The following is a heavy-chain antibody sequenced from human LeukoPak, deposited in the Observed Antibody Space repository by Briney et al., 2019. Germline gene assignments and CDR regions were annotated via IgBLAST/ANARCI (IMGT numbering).Heavy chain of an antibody. J-gene: IGHJ5*02. D-gene: IGHD5-12*01. CDR2: INHSGST. V-gene: IGHV4-34*01. CDR1: GGSFSGYY. Sequence: PSETLSLTCAVYGGSFSGYYWSWIRQPPRKWMEWIGEINHSGSTNYNPSLKSRVTISVDTSKNQFSLKLSSVTAADTAVYYCARGQVEWLRFGIYGPWGQGTLVTVSS. CDR3: ARGQVEWLRFGIYGP.